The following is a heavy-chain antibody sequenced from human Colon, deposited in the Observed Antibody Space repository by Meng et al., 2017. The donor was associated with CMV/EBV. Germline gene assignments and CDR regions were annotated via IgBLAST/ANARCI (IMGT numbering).Heavy chain of an antibody. Sequence: CAASGFTFNAHCMDWVHQAPGKGLEWVSRTTNKPISYTTNYAASVKGRFTVSRGNSKNSLYLQMNSLQAEDTAVYFCARDTATALDYWGQGTLVTVSS. J-gene: IGHJ4*02. D-gene: IGHD6-13*01. CDR3: ARDTATALDY. CDR1: GFTFNAHC. V-gene: IGHV3-72*01. CDR2: TTNKPISYTT.